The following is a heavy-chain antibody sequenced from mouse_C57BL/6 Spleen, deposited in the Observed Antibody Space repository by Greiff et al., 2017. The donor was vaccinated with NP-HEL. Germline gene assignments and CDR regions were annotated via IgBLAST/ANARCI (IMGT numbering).Heavy chain of an antibody. CDR3: ARYVTTVVANFDV. CDR1: GYAFSSYW. Sequence: VQLQQSGAELVKPGASVKISCKASGYAFSSYWMNWVKQRPGKGLEWIGQIYPGDGDTNYNGKFKGKATLTADKASSTAYMQLSSLTSEDSAVYFCARYVTTVVANFDVWGTGTTVTVSS. V-gene: IGHV1-80*01. D-gene: IGHD1-1*01. J-gene: IGHJ1*03. CDR2: IYPGDGDT.